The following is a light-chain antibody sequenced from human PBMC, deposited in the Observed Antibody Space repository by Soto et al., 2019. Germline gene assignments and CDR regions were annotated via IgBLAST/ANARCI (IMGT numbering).Light chain of an antibody. V-gene: IGKV1-39*01. CDR3: QQTYTTPEIT. CDR2: GAS. CDR1: QSISIS. J-gene: IGKJ5*01. Sequence: TQSPLSLSAGVGDRVTITGRVSQSISISLNWYQLKPGKAPNLLMYGASYLKSGVPTRFSGSGSGTDFTLTISSLQPEDFATYYCQQTYTTPEITFGQGTRLEIK.